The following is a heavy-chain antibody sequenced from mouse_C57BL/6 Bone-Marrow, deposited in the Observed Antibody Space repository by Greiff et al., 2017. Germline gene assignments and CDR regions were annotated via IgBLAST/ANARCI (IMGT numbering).Heavy chain of an antibody. Sequence: QVQLQQPGAELVKPGASVKLSCKASGYTFTSYWMHWVRQRPGQGLEWIGMIHPNSGSTNYNEKFKSKATLTVDKSSSTAYMQLSSLTSADSAVYYCASNGYSYAMDYWGQGTSVTVSS. J-gene: IGHJ4*01. V-gene: IGHV1-64*01. CDR3: ASNGYSYAMDY. CDR2: IHPNSGST. CDR1: GYTFTSYW. D-gene: IGHD1-2*01.